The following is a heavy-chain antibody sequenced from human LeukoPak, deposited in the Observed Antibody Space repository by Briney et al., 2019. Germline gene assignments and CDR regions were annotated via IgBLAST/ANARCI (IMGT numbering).Heavy chain of an antibody. CDR3: ARTRTEYCSTTSCYRHYYYGMDV. J-gene: IGHJ6*02. CDR2: IIPMLGAV. V-gene: IGHV1-69*13. D-gene: IGHD2-2*01. CDR1: GGTLTIAV. Sequence: SLKVSSKPSGGTLTIAVISWGRQAPGQGGWRVGQIIPMLGAVNYTQKVQGRVTTTADESTSTAYMELSSLTSEDTAVYYCARTRTEYCSTTSCYRHYYYGMDVWGQGTTVTVSS.